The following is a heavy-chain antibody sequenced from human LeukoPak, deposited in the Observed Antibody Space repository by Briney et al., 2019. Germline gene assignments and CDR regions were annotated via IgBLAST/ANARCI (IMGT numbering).Heavy chain of an antibody. CDR3: ANFIAARRFGY. D-gene: IGHD6-6*01. J-gene: IGHJ4*02. Sequence: TGGSLRLSCAASGFTFSIFAVSWVRQVPGEGLEWVSAISGSGVSTYYADSVKGRFTISRDNSKSALYLQMNSLRADDTAVYYCANFIAARRFGYWGQGTLVTVSS. V-gene: IGHV3-23*01. CDR1: GFTFSIFA. CDR2: ISGSGVST.